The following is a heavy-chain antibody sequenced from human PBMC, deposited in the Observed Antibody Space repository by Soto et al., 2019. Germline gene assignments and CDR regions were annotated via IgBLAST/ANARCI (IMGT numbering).Heavy chain of an antibody. CDR2: IYYSGST. V-gene: IGHV4-59*01. J-gene: IGHJ4*02. Sequence: SETLSLTCTVSGGSISSYYWSWIRQPPGKGLEWIAYIYYSGSTKYNPPLKSRVTISLDTSKNQFSLKLNSVTAADTAVYYCAREGSTGGFDYWGQGNMVTVSS. CDR1: GGSISSYY. CDR3: AREGSTGGFDY. D-gene: IGHD2-8*02.